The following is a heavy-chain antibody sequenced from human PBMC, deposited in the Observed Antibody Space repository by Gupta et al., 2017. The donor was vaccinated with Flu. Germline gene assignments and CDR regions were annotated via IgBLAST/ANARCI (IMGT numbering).Heavy chain of an antibody. V-gene: IGHV1-69*01. CDR3: ARVPSLVVVNPLRK. Sequence: GGTFSSYAISWVRQAPGQGLEWMGGIIPIFGTANYAQKFQGRVTITADESTSTAYMELSRLRSEDTAVYYCARVPSLVVVNPLRKWGQGTLV. D-gene: IGHD3-22*01. CDR2: IIPIFGTA. J-gene: IGHJ4*02. CDR1: GGTFSSYA.